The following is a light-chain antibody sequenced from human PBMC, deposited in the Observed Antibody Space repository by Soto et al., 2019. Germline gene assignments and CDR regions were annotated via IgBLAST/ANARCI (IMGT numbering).Light chain of an antibody. CDR2: GAS. CDR1: QSVSSN. CDR3: QQSNNWPLT. Sequence: EIVMTQSPATLSVSPGERVTLSCRASQSVSSNLAWYQQKPGQAPRLLIYGASTRATGIPARFSGSGSGTEFTLTISSLQSEDFAVYYCQQSNNWPLTFGGGTKVEI. J-gene: IGKJ4*01. V-gene: IGKV3-15*01.